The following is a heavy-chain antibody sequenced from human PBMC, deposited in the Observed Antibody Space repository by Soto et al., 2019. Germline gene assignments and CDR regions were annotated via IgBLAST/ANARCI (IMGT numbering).Heavy chain of an antibody. CDR2: ISSSSSYI. CDR1: VFTFSSYS. Sequence: SLRLSCSDSVFTFSSYSMNWLRQAPGKGLEWVSSISSSSSYIYYADSVKGRFTISRDNAKNSLYLQMNSLRAEDTAVYYCARADPKTMIVVVIGGGSFDIWGQGTMVTVSS. CDR3: ARADPKTMIVVVIGGGSFDI. J-gene: IGHJ3*02. D-gene: IGHD3-22*01. V-gene: IGHV3-21*01.